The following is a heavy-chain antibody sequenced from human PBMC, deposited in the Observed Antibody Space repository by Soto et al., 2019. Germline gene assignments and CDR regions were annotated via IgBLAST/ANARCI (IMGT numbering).Heavy chain of an antibody. CDR2: IYYSGST. Sequence: SETLSLACTVSGGSISSYYWSWIRQPPGKGLEWIGYIYYSGSTNYNPSLKSRVTISVDTSKNQFSLKLSSVTAADTAVYYWARLGYHDSSGNYVGYWGQGTLVTVS. CDR1: GGSISSYY. V-gene: IGHV4-59*08. J-gene: IGHJ4*02. CDR3: ARLGYHDSSGNYVGY. D-gene: IGHD3-22*01.